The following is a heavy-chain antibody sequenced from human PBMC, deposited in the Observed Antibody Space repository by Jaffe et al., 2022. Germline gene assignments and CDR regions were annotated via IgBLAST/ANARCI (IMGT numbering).Heavy chain of an antibody. CDR1: GFTFSDYY. CDR2: ISSSGSTI. J-gene: IGHJ6*03. Sequence: QVQLVESGGGLVKPGGSLRLSCAASGFTFSDYYMSWIRQAPGKGLEWVSYISSSGSTIYYADSVKGRFTISRDNAKNSLYLQMNSLRAEDTAVYYCARAITGYCSSTSCYDFHYYYYYMDVWGKGTTVTVSS. CDR3: ARAITGYCSSTSCYDFHYYYYYMDV. V-gene: IGHV3-11*01. D-gene: IGHD2-2*01.